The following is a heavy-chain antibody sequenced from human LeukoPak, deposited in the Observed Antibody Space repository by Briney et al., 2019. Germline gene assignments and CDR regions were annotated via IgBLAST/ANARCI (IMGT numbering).Heavy chain of an antibody. CDR2: IKQDGSEK. CDR1: GFSFSSYW. CDR3: ARAGQEWFGKLGFDS. J-gene: IGHJ4*02. D-gene: IGHD3-10*01. Sequence: PGGSLRLSCAASGFSFSSYWMSWVRQAPGKGLEWVANIKQDGSEKYYVASVKGRFTISRDNAKNSLYLQMNSLRAEDTAMYYCARAGQEWFGKLGFDSWGQGTLVTVSS. V-gene: IGHV3-7*01.